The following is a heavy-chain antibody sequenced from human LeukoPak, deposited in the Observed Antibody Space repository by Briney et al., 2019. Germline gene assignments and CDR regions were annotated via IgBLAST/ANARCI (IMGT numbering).Heavy chain of an antibody. Sequence: PSETLSLTCTVSGGSISSYYWSWIRQPPGKGLEWVGYIYYSGSTNYNPSLKSRVTISVDTSKNQFSLKLSAVTAADTAVYYCARVGTYGSGSYLSWLDYWGQGTLVTVSS. V-gene: IGHV4-59*01. CDR2: IYYSGST. CDR3: ARVGTYGSGSYLSWLDY. CDR1: GGSISSYY. D-gene: IGHD3-10*01. J-gene: IGHJ4*02.